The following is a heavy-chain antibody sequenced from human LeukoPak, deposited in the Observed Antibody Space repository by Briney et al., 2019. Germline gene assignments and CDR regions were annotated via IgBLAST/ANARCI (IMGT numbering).Heavy chain of an antibody. Sequence: ASVRVSCKASGYTFATHGVSWVRQAPGQGLEWMGWISGYNGNTNYEQKLQARVTLTTDTSTSTAYMELRSLTSDDTAVYYCGRDQSSGPGSYQDYWGQGTLVTVSS. CDR1: GYTFATHG. CDR3: GRDQSSGPGSYQDY. D-gene: IGHD3-10*01. J-gene: IGHJ4*02. V-gene: IGHV1-18*01. CDR2: ISGYNGNT.